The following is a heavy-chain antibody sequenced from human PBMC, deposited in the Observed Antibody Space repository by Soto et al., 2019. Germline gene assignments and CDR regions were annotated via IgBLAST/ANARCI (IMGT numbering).Heavy chain of an antibody. V-gene: IGHV3-74*01. J-gene: IGHJ6*03. CDR2: INSDGSST. CDR3: ARGAGWLSFAYCYYYMDV. CDR1: GFTFSSYW. Sequence: GGSLRLSCAASGFTFSSYWMHWVRQAPGTGLVWVSRINSDGSSTSYADSVKGRFTISRDNAKNTLYLQMNSLRAEDTAGYYCARGAGWLSFAYCYYYMDVWGKGTTVTVSS. D-gene: IGHD3-9*01.